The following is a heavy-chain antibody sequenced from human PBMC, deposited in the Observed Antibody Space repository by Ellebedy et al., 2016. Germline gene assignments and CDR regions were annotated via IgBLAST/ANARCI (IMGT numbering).Heavy chain of an antibody. V-gene: IGHV4-38-2*02. Sequence: SETLSLTCNVSGYSITTAYYWGWIRQPPGKGLGWIGNLFHTGTTYYNPSLKSRVALSVDTSKNQFSLTMTSVTAADTAIYYCGREGDFGGNFWGPGILVTVSP. D-gene: IGHD4-23*01. CDR3: GREGDFGGNF. CDR1: GYSITTAYY. CDR2: LFHTGTT. J-gene: IGHJ4*02.